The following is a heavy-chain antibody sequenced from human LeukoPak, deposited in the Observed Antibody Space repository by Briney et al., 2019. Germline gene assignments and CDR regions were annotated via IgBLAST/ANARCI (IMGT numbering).Heavy chain of an antibody. V-gene: IGHV4-59*01. J-gene: IGHJ4*02. CDR3: ARVSGSGSYYNAHNFDY. CDR2: MFYSGST. D-gene: IGHD3-10*01. Sequence: SETLSLTCTVSGGSISSDYWSWIRQPPGKGLEWIGYMFYSGSTNYNPSLKSRVTISVDTSKNLFSLELGSVTAADTAVYYCARVSGSGSYYNAHNFDYWGQGTLVTVSS. CDR1: GGSISSDY.